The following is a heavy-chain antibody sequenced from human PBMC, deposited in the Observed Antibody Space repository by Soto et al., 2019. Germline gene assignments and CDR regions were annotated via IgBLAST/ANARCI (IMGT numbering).Heavy chain of an antibody. V-gene: IGHV5-51*01. Sequence: PGESLKISCKGSGYSLTSFWIGWVRQMPGKGLEWMGIIYPGDSDTRYSPSFQGQVTISADKSISTAYLQWSSLKASDTAMYYCARVTVATYWYYGMDVWGQGTTVTVSS. D-gene: IGHD5-12*01. J-gene: IGHJ6*02. CDR1: GYSLTSFW. CDR2: IYPGDSDT. CDR3: ARVTVATYWYYGMDV.